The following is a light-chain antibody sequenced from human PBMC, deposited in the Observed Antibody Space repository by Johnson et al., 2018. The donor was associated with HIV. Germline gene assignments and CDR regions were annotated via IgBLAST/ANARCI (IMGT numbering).Light chain of an antibody. CDR3: GTWDTSLSASYV. CDR1: SSNIGNNY. V-gene: IGLV1-51*02. Sequence: QSVLTQPPSLSAAPGQRVTISCSGSSSNIGNNYVSWYQQLPGTAPRLLVYENHRRPSGIPARFSGSKSGPSATLDITGLQTGDEADYYCGTWDTSLSASYVFGTGTKVTVL. J-gene: IGLJ1*01. CDR2: ENH.